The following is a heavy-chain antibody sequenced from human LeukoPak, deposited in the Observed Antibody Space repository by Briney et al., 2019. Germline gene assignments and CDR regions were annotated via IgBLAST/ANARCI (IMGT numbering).Heavy chain of an antibody. D-gene: IGHD5-18*01. CDR1: GGSISSYY. CDR3: ARGSSGYSYG. Sequence: PSETLSLTCPVAGGSISSYYWSWIRQPPGKGLEWIGYISYSGSTNYNPSLKSRVTISVDTSKNQVSLKLSSVAAADTAVYYCARGSSGYSYGWGQGTLVIVSS. CDR2: ISYSGST. J-gene: IGHJ4*02. V-gene: IGHV4-59*01.